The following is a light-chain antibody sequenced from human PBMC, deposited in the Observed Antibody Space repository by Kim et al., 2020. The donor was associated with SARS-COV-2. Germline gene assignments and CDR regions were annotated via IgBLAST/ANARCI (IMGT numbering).Light chain of an antibody. CDR2: EVS. CDR3: SSYAGSNNYV. V-gene: IGLV2-8*01. J-gene: IGLJ1*01. Sequence: GQSFTISCTGTSSDVGCYNYVSWDQQHPGKAPKLMIYEVSKRPSGVPDRFSGSKSGNTASLTVSGLQAEDEADYYCSSYAGSNNYVFGTGTKVTVL. CDR1: SSDVGCYNY.